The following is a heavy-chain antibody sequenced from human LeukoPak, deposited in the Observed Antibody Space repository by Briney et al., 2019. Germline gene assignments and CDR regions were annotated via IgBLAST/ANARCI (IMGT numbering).Heavy chain of an antibody. CDR3: ALRKRGRYFDY. CDR2: ISGSGGST. Sequence: GGSLRLSCAASGFTFNTYTMNWVRQAPGKGLEWVSAISGSGGSTYYADSVKGRFTISRDNSKNTLYLQMNSLRAEDTAVYYCALRKRGRYFDYWGQGTLVTVSS. J-gene: IGHJ4*02. V-gene: IGHV3-23*01. CDR1: GFTFNTYT. D-gene: IGHD1-26*01.